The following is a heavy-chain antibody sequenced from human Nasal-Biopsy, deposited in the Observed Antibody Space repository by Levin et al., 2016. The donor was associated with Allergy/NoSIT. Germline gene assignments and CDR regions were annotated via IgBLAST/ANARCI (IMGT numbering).Heavy chain of an antibody. CDR1: GFTFSTYA. J-gene: IGHJ1*01. Sequence: GESLKISCAASGFTFSTYAMTWVRQAPGKGLEWVSTIRANGYNSFYSDSVKGRFTISRDNSKDTLYLEMNSLRDDDTALYHCARGGPTGESGPMAYFQPWGQGTLVSVSS. CDR3: ARGGPTGESGPMAYFQP. V-gene: IGHV3-23*01. CDR2: IRANGYNS. D-gene: IGHD2-8*01.